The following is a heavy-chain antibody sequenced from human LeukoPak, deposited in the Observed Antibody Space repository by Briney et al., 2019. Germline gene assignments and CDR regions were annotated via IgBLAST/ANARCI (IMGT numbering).Heavy chain of an antibody. CDR2: INPNSGGT. V-gene: IGHV1-2*02. D-gene: IGHD6-19*01. Sequence: ASVKVSCKASGYTFTGYYMHWVRQAPGQGLEWMGWINPNSGGTNYAQKFQGRVTMTRDTSISTAYMELSRLRSDDTAVYYCARDFFRSGRYSRGANSDYWGQGTLVTVSS. CDR1: GYTFTGYY. CDR3: ARDFFRSGRYSRGANSDY. J-gene: IGHJ4*02.